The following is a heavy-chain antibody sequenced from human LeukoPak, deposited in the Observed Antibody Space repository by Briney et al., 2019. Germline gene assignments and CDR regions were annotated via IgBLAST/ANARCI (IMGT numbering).Heavy chain of an antibody. CDR3: ARQGTTETGFDY. V-gene: IGHV4-34*01. Sequence: GSLRLSCAASGFTFSSYGMNWIRQPPGKGLEWIGEINHSGSTNYNPSLKSRVTISVDTSKNQFSLKLSSVTAADTAVYYCARQGTTETGFDYWGQGTLVTVSS. D-gene: IGHD1-1*01. CDR2: INHSGST. J-gene: IGHJ4*02. CDR1: GFTFSSYG.